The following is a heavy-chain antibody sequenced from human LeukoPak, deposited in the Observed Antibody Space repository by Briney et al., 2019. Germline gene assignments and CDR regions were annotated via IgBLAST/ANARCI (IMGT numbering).Heavy chain of an antibody. CDR1: GGSFSGYY. V-gene: IGHV4-34*01. J-gene: IGHJ4*02. CDR2: INHSGST. Sequence: SETLSLTCAVYGGSFSGYYWSWLRQPPGKGLEWIGEINHSGSTNYNPSLKSRVTISVDTSKNQFSLKLSSVTAADTAVYYCARSGSGSGSYPIHPRPYFDYRGQETLGTVSS. CDR3: ARSGSGSGSYPIHPRPYFDY. D-gene: IGHD3-10*01.